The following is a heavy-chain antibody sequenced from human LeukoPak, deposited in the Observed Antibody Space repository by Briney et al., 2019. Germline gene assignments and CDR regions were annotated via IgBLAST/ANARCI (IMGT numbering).Heavy chain of an antibody. CDR1: EFTFSTYW. CDR2: IKQDGSEK. Sequence: GGSLRLSCAASEFTFSTYWMTWVRQAPGKGLEWVADIKQDGSEKYYVDSVKGRFTISRDNAKNSLYLQMNSLRAEDTAVYYCARAMVVPAAVDYWGQGTLVTVSS. D-gene: IGHD2-2*01. CDR3: ARAMVVPAAVDY. V-gene: IGHV3-7*01. J-gene: IGHJ4*02.